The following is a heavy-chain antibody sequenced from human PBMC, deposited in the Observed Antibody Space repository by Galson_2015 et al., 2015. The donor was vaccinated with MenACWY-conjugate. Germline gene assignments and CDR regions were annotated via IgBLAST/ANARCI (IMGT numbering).Heavy chain of an antibody. CDR1: GYTFTSYA. CDR3: ARPVNYYDSSGYIH. Sequence: SVKVSCKASGYTFTSYAMHWVRQAPGQRLEWMGWINAGNGNTKYSQKFQGRVTITRDTSASTAYMELSSLRSEDTAVYYCARPVNYYDSSGYIHWGQGTLVTVSS. CDR2: INAGNGNT. D-gene: IGHD3-22*01. V-gene: IGHV1-3*01. J-gene: IGHJ4*02.